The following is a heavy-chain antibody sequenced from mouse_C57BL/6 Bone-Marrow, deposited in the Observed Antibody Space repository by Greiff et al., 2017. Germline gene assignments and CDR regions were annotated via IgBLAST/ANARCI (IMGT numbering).Heavy chain of an antibody. V-gene: IGHV1-81*01. CDR2: IYPRSGNT. J-gene: IGHJ1*03. Sequence: VQLQESGAELARPGASVKLSCKASGYTFTSYGISWVKQRTGQGLEWIGEIYPRSGNTYYNEKFKGKATLTADKSSSTAYMELRSLTSEDSAVYFCAREGLWGDWYFDVWGTGTTVTVSS. D-gene: IGHD1-1*01. CDR3: AREGLWGDWYFDV. CDR1: GYTFTSYG.